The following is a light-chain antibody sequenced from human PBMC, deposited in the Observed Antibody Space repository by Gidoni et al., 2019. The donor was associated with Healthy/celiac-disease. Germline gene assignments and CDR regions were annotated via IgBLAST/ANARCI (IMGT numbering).Light chain of an antibody. CDR2: AAS. CDR1: QSISTS. CDR3: QQSYSTPWT. J-gene: IGKJ1*01. V-gene: IGKV1-39*01. Sequence: DIQMTQSPSSLSASVGDRVTITCRASQSISTSLNWYQQKPGKAPKLLIYAASSLQSGVPSRFSGSGSGTDFTLTISSLQPEDFAIYDCQQSYSTPWTCGEGTKVEIK.